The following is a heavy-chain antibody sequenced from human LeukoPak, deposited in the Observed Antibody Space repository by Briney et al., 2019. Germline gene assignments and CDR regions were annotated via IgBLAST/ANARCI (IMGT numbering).Heavy chain of an antibody. D-gene: IGHD6-13*01. CDR1: GGSISSGSYY. V-gene: IGHV4-61*02. Sequence: SQTLSLTCTVSGGSISSGSYYWSWIRQPAGKGLEWIGRIYTSGSTNYNPSLKSRVTISVDTSKNQFSLKLSSVTAADTAVYYCARGIAAAGHTFDYWGQGTLVTVSS. J-gene: IGHJ4*02. CDR2: IYTSGST. CDR3: ARGIAAAGHTFDY.